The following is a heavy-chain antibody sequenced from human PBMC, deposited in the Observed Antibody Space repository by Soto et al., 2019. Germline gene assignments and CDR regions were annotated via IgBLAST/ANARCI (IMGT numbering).Heavy chain of an antibody. CDR1: GFTFSSYS. V-gene: IGHV3-21*01. D-gene: IGHD3-16*02. CDR3: AREAYDYVWGSYRYQGNFDY. Sequence: EVQLVESGGGLVKPGGSLRLSCAASGFTFSSYSMNWVRQAPGKGLEWVSSISSSSSYIYYADSVKGRFTISRDNAKNSLYLQMNSLRAEDTAVYYCAREAYDYVWGSYRYQGNFDYWGQGTLVTVSS. CDR2: ISSSSSYI. J-gene: IGHJ4*02.